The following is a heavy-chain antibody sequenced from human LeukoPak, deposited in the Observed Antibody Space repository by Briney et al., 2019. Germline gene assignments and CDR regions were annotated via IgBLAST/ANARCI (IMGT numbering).Heavy chain of an antibody. Sequence: PGGSLRLSCAASGFTFRTSGMSWVRQAPGKGLEWVSAISGSGGSTYYADSVKGRFTISRDNSKNTLYLQMNSLRAEDTAVYYCAKDKGVSSSWYYFDYWGQGTLVTVSS. CDR2: ISGSGGST. D-gene: IGHD6-13*01. J-gene: IGHJ4*02. V-gene: IGHV3-23*01. CDR1: GFTFRTSG. CDR3: AKDKGVSSSWYYFDY.